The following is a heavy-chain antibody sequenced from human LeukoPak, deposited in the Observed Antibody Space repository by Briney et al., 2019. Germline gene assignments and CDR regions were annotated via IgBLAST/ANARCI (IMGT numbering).Heavy chain of an antibody. CDR1: GDSISSGDYY. D-gene: IGHD5-18*01. V-gene: IGHV4-61*02. Sequence: SQTLSLTCTVSGDSISSGDYYWSWIRQPAGKGLEWIGRISSSGSTNYNPSLKSRVTISVDTSKNQFSLKLSSVTAADTAVYYCARRRGYSYGLFDYWGQGTLVTVSS. CDR2: ISSSGST. J-gene: IGHJ4*02. CDR3: ARRRGYSYGLFDY.